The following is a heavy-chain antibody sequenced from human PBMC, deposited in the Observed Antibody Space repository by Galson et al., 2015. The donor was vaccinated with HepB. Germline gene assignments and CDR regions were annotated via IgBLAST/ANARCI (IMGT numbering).Heavy chain of an antibody. D-gene: IGHD4-17*01. CDR3: AREPTGDGDYNLIFDY. CDR2: ISAYNGNT. CDR1: GYTFTSYG. J-gene: IGHJ4*02. Sequence: SVKVSCKASGYTFTSYGISWVRQAPGQGLEWMGWISAYNGNTNYAQKLQGRVTMTTDTSTGTAYMELRSLRSDDTAVYYCAREPTGDGDYNLIFDYWGQGTLVTVSS. V-gene: IGHV1-18*01.